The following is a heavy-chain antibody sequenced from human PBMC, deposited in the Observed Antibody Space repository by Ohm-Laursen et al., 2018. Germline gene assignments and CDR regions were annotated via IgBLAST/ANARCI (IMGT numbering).Heavy chain of an antibody. J-gene: IGHJ4*02. D-gene: IGHD3-10*01. CDR2: ISWNGGSI. CDR1: GFTFDDYA. V-gene: IGHV3-9*01. Sequence: SLRLSCAASGFTFDDYAMHWVRQAPGEGLEWVSGISWNGGSIGYADSVKGRFTISRDNAKNSLYLQMNSLRAEDTALYYCAKDNSAFGELLSWGQGALVTVSS. CDR3: AKDNSAFGELLS.